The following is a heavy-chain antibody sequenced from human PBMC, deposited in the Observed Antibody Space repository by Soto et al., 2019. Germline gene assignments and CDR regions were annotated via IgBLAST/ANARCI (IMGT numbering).Heavy chain of an antibody. CDR2: IFHSGSP. CDR1: GGSISSGGYS. Sequence: PSETLSLTCAVSGGSISSGGYSWSWIRQPPGKGLEWIGYIFHSGSPYYNPSLKSRVTISVDRSKNQFSLKLSSVTAADTAVYYCARTYSSSWPPFDYWGQGTLVTVSS. D-gene: IGHD6-13*01. V-gene: IGHV4-30-2*01. CDR3: ARTYSSSWPPFDY. J-gene: IGHJ4*02.